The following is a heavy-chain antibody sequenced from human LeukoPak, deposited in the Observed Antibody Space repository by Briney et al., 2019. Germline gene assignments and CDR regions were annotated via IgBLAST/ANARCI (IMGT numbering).Heavy chain of an antibody. J-gene: IGHJ4*02. CDR3: ARGKIGYSYSSYY. CDR1: GYSFTTYW. Sequence: GESLKISCKGSGYSFTTYWIGWVRQMPGKGPEWMGIIYPGDSDTRYSPSFQGQVTISADKSISTAYLQWSSLKASDTAMYYCARGKIGYSYSSYYWGQGTLVTVSS. CDR2: IYPGDSDT. D-gene: IGHD5-18*01. V-gene: IGHV5-51*01.